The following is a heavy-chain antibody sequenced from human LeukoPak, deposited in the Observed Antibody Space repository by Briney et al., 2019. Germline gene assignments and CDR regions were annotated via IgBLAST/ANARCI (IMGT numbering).Heavy chain of an antibody. J-gene: IGHJ4*02. D-gene: IGHD1-26*01. V-gene: IGHV3-9*01. CDR2: ISWNSGSI. Sequence: GGSLRLSCAASGFTFDDYAMHWVRQAPGKGLEWVSGISWNSGSIGYADSVKGRFTISGDNAKNSLYLQMNSLGAEDTALYYCAKAYSGSFPGDYFDYWGQGTLVTVSS. CDR3: AKAYSGSFPGDYFDY. CDR1: GFTFDDYA.